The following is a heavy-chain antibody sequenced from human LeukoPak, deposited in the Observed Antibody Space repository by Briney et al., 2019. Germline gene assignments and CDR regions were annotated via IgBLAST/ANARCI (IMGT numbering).Heavy chain of an antibody. D-gene: IGHD3-22*01. CDR2: ISGSGGNT. J-gene: IGHJ5*01. V-gene: IGHV3-23*01. CDR3: AKGDSGHYYDSSGYLNWFVC. Sequence: GGSLRLSCTASGVTFSSYAMNWARQAPGKGLEWVSVISGSGGNTYYADSVKGRFTISRDNSKNTLYLQMNSLRAEDTAVYYCAKGDSGHYYDSSGYLNWFVCLRQGSLVTVSS. CDR1: GVTFSSYA.